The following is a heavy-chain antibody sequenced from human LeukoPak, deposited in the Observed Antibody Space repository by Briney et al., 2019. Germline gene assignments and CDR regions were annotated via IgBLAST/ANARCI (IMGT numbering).Heavy chain of an antibody. Sequence: SETLSLTCAVYGGSFSSYYWSWIRQSPGKGLEWIREINHSGSTNYNPSLKSRVTISVDTSKNQFSLKLSSVTAADTAVYYCARAGEVVPAAISWFDPWGQGTLVTVSS. J-gene: IGHJ5*02. CDR1: GGSFSSYY. CDR3: ARAGEVVPAAISWFDP. V-gene: IGHV4-34*01. D-gene: IGHD2-2*01. CDR2: INHSGST.